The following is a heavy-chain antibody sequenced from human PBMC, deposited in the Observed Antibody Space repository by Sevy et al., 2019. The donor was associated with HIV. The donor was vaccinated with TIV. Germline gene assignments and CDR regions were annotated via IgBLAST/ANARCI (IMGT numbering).Heavy chain of an antibody. V-gene: IGHV3-13*01. CDR2: IGIAGDT. CDR3: VRGNNLGELGYWFDP. CDR1: GFTFSSYD. D-gene: IGHD3-10*01. Sequence: GGSLRLSCAASGFTFSSYDMHWVRQVTGQGLEWVSGIGIAGDTYYPGSVKGRFTISRENARKSLDLQMNSLRAGDTAVYYCVRGNNLGELGYWFDPWGQGTLVTVS. J-gene: IGHJ5*02.